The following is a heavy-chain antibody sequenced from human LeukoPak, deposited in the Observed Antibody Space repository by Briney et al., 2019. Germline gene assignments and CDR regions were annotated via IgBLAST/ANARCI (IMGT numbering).Heavy chain of an antibody. Sequence: SETLSLTCTVSGVAISSYYWSWIRQPPGKGLEWIGYIHTSGNTKSNPSLKSRVTMSVDTSKNELSLNLRSVAAADTALYYCARGHFDSSGFSNPIDSWGQGILVTVSS. CDR2: IHTSGNT. J-gene: IGHJ4*02. CDR3: ARGHFDSSGFSNPIDS. V-gene: IGHV4-4*09. D-gene: IGHD3-22*01. CDR1: GVAISSYY.